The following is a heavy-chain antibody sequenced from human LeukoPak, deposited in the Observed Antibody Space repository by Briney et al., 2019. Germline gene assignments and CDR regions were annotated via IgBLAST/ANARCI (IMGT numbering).Heavy chain of an antibody. CDR3: ARVIRAAPGKGYFDY. J-gene: IGHJ4*02. Sequence: GGSLRLSCATSAFIFSTYALSWVRQAPGKGLEWASSISGSGGSTYHADSLRGRFSISRDSSTNTLYLQMNSLRAEDTAIYYCARVIRAAPGKGYFDYWGQGTLVTVSS. D-gene: IGHD6-13*01. CDR2: ISGSGGST. V-gene: IGHV3-23*01. CDR1: AFIFSTYA.